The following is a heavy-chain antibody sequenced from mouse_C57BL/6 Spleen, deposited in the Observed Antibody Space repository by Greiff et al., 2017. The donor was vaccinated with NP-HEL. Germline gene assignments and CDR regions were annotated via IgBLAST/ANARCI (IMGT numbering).Heavy chain of an antibody. V-gene: IGHV1-64*01. CDR1: GYTFTSYW. Sequence: QVQLQQPGAELVKPGASVKLSCKASGYTFTSYWMHWVKQRPGQGLEWIGMIHPNSGSTNYNEKFKSKATLTVDKSSSTAYMQLSSLTSEDSAVYYCAIDYGSSHYWYFDVWGTGTTVTVSS. CDR3: AIDYGSSHYWYFDV. J-gene: IGHJ1*03. D-gene: IGHD1-1*01. CDR2: IHPNSGST.